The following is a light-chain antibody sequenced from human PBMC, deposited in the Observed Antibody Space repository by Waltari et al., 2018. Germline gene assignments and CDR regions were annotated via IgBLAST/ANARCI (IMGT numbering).Light chain of an antibody. CDR3: SSYTNYATVI. CDR1: SSDVGYYNY. Sequence: QSALTQPASVSGSPGQSITISCTGTSSDVGYYNYVSWYQQHPGKAPKLMISDVNKRPSGVLNRCSGSKSGNTASLTISGLQAEEEADYYCSSYTNYATVIFGGGTKLTVL. CDR2: DVN. J-gene: IGLJ2*01. V-gene: IGLV2-14*01.